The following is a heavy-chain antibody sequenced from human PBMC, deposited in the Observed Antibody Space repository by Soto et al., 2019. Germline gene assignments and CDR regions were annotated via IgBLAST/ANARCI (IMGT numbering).Heavy chain of an antibody. D-gene: IGHD2-15*01. Sequence: SVKVSCKASGGTFSSYAISWVRQAPGQGLEWMGGIIPIFGTANYAQKFQGRVTITADESTSTAYMELSSLRSEDTAVYYCARGYCSGGSCRSVVAHYCYYYGMDVWGQATTVTVS. CDR1: GGTFSSYA. CDR3: ARGYCSGGSCRSVVAHYCYYYGMDV. V-gene: IGHV1-69*13. J-gene: IGHJ6*02. CDR2: IIPIFGTA.